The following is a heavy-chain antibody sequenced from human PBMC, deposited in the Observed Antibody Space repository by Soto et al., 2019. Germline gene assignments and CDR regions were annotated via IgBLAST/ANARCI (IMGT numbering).Heavy chain of an antibody. CDR3: AKGGRGYSYGRRGPFDY. CDR2: ISGSGGST. Sequence: PGGSLRLSCAASGFTFSSYAMSWVRQAPGKGLEWVSAISGSGGSTYYADSVKGRFTISRDNSKNTLYLQMNSLRAEDTAVYYCAKGGRGYSYGRRGPFDYWGQGTLVTVSS. CDR1: GFTFSSYA. D-gene: IGHD5-18*01. J-gene: IGHJ4*02. V-gene: IGHV3-23*01.